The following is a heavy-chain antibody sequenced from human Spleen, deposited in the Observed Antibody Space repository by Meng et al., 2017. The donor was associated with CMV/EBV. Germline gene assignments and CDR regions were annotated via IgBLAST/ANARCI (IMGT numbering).Heavy chain of an antibody. J-gene: IGHJ4*02. Sequence: SLKISCAASGFTFDDHAMHWVRQAPGKGLEWVLGISWNSANIGYADSVKGRFTISRDNAKNSLYLQMNSLRAEDTAVYYCASYGLGSSGDYWGQGTLVTVSS. D-gene: IGHD3-16*01. V-gene: IGHV3-9*01. CDR2: ISWNSANI. CDR3: ASYGLGSSGDY. CDR1: GFTFDDHA.